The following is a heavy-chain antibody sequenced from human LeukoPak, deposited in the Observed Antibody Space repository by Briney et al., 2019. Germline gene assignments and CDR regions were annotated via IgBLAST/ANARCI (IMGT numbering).Heavy chain of an antibody. CDR1: GFTFSSYW. CDR2: IKQDGSEK. Sequence: GGSLRLSCAASGFTFSSYWMSWVRQAPGKGLEWVANIKQDGSEKYYVVSVKGRFTISRDNAKNSLYLQMNSLRAEDTAVYYCARDRIVVVVAAIREGFDPWGQGTLVTVSS. J-gene: IGHJ5*02. V-gene: IGHV3-7*01. D-gene: IGHD2-15*01. CDR3: ARDRIVVVVAAIREGFDP.